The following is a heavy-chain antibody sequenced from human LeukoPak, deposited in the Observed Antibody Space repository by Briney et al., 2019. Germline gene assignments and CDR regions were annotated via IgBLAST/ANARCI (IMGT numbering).Heavy chain of an antibody. CDR2: IKKDGSEK. Sequence: PGGSLRLSCTASGFTFSSYWMSWVRQAPGKGLEWVANIKKDGSEKYYVDSVKGRFTISRDNSKNSLYLQMNSLRAEDTALYYCAKDAGTRGYYMDVWGKGTTVTVSS. D-gene: IGHD6-13*01. CDR1: GFTFSSYW. CDR3: AKDAGTRGYYMDV. V-gene: IGHV3-7*03. J-gene: IGHJ6*03.